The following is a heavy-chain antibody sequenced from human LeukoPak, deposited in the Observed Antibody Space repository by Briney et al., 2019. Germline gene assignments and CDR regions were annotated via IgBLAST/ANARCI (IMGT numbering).Heavy chain of an antibody. CDR1: GFTFSDYD. Sequence: GGSLRLSCATSGFTFSDYDMHWVRQAPGKGLEWISSISHSNGKSYFADSVKGRFGISRDNANRSLYLEMDSLRPEDTAVYYCARVLHKRNYDSTTYYGYWGQGTLVTVSS. CDR2: ISHSNGKS. CDR3: ARVLHKRNYDSTTYYGY. V-gene: IGHV3-48*04. J-gene: IGHJ4*02. D-gene: IGHD3-22*01.